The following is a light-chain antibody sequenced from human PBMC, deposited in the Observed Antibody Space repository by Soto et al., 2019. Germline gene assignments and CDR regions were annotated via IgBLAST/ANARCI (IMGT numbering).Light chain of an antibody. CDR2: ENN. Sequence: QSVLTQPPSVSEAPGQRVTISCTGSSSNIGAGYEAHWYQQVPGTAPKLLIYENNNRPSGVPDRFSGSKSGTSASLAITGFQAEDEAEYYCQSYDSSLSGYVFGRGTKLTVL. CDR1: SSNIGAGYE. J-gene: IGLJ1*01. CDR3: QSYDSSLSGYV. V-gene: IGLV1-40*01.